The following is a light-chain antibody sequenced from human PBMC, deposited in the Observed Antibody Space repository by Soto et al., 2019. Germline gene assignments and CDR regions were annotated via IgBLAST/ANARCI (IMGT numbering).Light chain of an antibody. CDR3: QSFASSMTHVV. Sequence: QTVLTQPPSVSGAPGQRVTISCTGSSSNIGAVYSVHWYQQLPGTAPKPLIYGNNIRPSGVPDRFSGSKSGNSASLTITGLQAEDEADYYCQSFASSMTHVVFGGGTKLTVL. V-gene: IGLV1-40*01. J-gene: IGLJ2*01. CDR2: GNN. CDR1: SSNIGAVYS.